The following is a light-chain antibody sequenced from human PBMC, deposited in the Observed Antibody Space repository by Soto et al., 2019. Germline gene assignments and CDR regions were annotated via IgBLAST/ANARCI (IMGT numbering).Light chain of an antibody. Sequence: DIQMTQSPSSLSASVGDRVTITCQASQDISNYLNWYQQKPGKAPKLLIYAASSLQSGVPSRFSGSGSGTDFTLTISSLQPEDFATYYCQQSYSTPRKFGQGTKVDIK. J-gene: IGKJ1*01. V-gene: IGKV1-39*01. CDR2: AAS. CDR3: QQSYSTPRK. CDR1: QDISNY.